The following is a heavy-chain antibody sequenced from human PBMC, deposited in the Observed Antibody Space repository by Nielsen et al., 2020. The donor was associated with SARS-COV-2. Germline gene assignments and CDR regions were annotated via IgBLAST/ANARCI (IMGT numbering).Heavy chain of an antibody. CDR2: IKSKTDGGTT. V-gene: IGHV3-15*01. CDR1: GGSISSYY. CDR3: VRQLWRGGYFDY. J-gene: IGHJ4*02. Sequence: GGSLRLSCTVSGGSISSYYWSWIRQPPGKGLEWVGRIKSKTDGGTTDYAAPVKGRFTISRDDSKNTLYLQMNSLKTEDTAVYYCVRQLWRGGYFDYWGQGTLVTVSS. D-gene: IGHD5-18*01.